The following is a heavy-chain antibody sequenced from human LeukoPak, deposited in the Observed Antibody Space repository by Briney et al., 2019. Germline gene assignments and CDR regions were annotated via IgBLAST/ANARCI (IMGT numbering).Heavy chain of an antibody. Sequence: SQTLSLTCTVSGGSISSGDYYWSWIRQPPGKGLEWIGPIYYSGSTHYNPSLNSQITISIDTSKNQFSLRLTSVTAADTAVYYCGGNGVPTGMVAWGQGTLVTVSS. V-gene: IGHV4-30-4*08. J-gene: IGHJ5*02. CDR1: GGSISSGDYY. D-gene: IGHD5-18*01. CDR2: IYYSGST. CDR3: GGNGVPTGMVA.